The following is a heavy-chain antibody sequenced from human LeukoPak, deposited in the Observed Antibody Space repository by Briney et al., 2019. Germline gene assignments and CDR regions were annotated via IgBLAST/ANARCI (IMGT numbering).Heavy chain of an antibody. D-gene: IGHD4-17*01. V-gene: IGHV3-53*01. CDR1: GFTVSSKY. J-gene: IGHJ4*02. CDR3: ARVGGDQVGY. Sequence: PGGSLRLSCAASGFTVSSKYMSWVRQAPGKGLEWVSVIYNSGNTHYADSVKGRFTISRDNSKNTLYLQMNSLRAEDTAVYYCARVGGDQVGYWGQGTLVTVSS. CDR2: IYNSGNT.